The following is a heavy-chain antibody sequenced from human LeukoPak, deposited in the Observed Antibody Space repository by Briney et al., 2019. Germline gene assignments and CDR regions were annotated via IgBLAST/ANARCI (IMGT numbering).Heavy chain of an antibody. Sequence: GASVKVSCKTSGYTFTSYYIHWVRQAPGQGLEWMGIINPSSGATNYAQKFQGRVTMTRDTSTSTVYMELSSQRSEDTAVYYCARVTNFYYYYGMDVWGQGTTVTVSS. D-gene: IGHD2-8*01. J-gene: IGHJ6*02. CDR2: INPSSGAT. CDR1: GYTFTSYY. CDR3: ARVTNFYYYYGMDV. V-gene: IGHV1-46*01.